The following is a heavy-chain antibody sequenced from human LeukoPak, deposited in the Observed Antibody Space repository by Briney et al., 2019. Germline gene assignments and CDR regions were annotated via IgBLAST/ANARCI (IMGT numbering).Heavy chain of an antibody. CDR2: IYPGDSDT. J-gene: IGHJ4*02. Sequence: GESLKISCKGSGYSFTSYWIGWVRRMPGKGLEWMGIIYPGDSDTRYSPSFQGQVTISADKSISTAYLQWSSLKASDTAMYYCARHIWGRDFWSGYRDWGQGTLVTVSS. CDR3: ARHIWGRDFWSGYRD. V-gene: IGHV5-51*01. D-gene: IGHD3-3*01. CDR1: GYSFTSYW.